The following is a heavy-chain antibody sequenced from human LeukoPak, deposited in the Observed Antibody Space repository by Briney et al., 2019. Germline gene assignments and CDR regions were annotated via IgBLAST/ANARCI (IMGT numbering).Heavy chain of an antibody. V-gene: IGHV3-74*01. CDR1: GFTFSNYR. CDR2: MNSDGSRA. CDR3: ARGGGYYHYYMDV. D-gene: IGHD2-15*01. Sequence: GGSLRLSCSASGFTFSNYRMHWVRQGPGKGLVWVLHMNSDGSRATYADSVKGRFTISRDNAKNTLYLQMNSLRAEDTAVYYCARGGGYYHYYMDVWGKGTTVTVSS. J-gene: IGHJ6*03.